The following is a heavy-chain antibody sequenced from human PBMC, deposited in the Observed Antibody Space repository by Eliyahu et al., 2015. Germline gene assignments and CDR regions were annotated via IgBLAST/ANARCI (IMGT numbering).Heavy chain of an antibody. CDR1: GYKFTNYW. CDR3: AMRLGTSGLGDH. D-gene: IGHD7-27*01. Sequence: EVQLVQSGAEVKKPGEFLKISCKGSGYKFTNYWIGWVRQMPGKGLEWMGIIYPGDSDTRYSPSFQGQVTISADKSITTAYLQWNSLKASDTALYFCAMRLGTSGLGDHWGQGTLVTVSS. CDR2: IYPGDSDT. J-gene: IGHJ4*02. V-gene: IGHV5-51*01.